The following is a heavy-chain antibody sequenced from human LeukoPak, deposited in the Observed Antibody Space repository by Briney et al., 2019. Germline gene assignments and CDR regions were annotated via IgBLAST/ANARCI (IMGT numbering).Heavy chain of an antibody. J-gene: IGHJ5*02. CDR3: ARESLGYCSGGSCYRWFDP. D-gene: IGHD2-15*01. V-gene: IGHV1-46*01. CDR2: INPSGGST. Sequence: ASVKVSCKASGYTFTSYYMHWVRQAPGQGLEWMGIINPSGGSTNYAQKFQGRVTMTRDTSTSTVYMELSSLRSEDTAVYYCARESLGYCSGGSCYRWFDPWGQGTLVTVSS. CDR1: GYTFTSYY.